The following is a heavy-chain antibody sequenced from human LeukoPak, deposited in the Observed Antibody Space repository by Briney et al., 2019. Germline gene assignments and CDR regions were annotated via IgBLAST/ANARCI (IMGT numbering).Heavy chain of an antibody. V-gene: IGHV4-59*01. CDR1: GGSISSFY. CDR3: ARGGWSLDY. Sequence: AETLSLTCTVSGGSISSFYWSWIRQPPGKGLEWIGYIYYTGNTNYNSSLESRVTISVDTSKNQFSLKLSSVTTADTAVYYCARGGWSLDYWGQGTLVTVSS. J-gene: IGHJ4*02. CDR2: IYYTGNT.